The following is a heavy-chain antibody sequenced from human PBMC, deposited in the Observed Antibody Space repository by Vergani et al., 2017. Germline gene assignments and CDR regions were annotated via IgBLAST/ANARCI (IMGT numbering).Heavy chain of an antibody. CDR2: IYSGGST. J-gene: IGHJ6*04. CDR3: AREITSARGMDV. Sequence: EVQLVESGGGLVQPGGSLRLSCAASGFTVSSNYMSWVRQAPGKGLEWVSIIYSGGSTYYADSVKGRFTISRDNSKNTLYLQMNSLRAEDTAVYYCAREITSARGMDVWGKGTTVTVSS. D-gene: IGHD1-1*01. V-gene: IGHV3-66*02. CDR1: GFTVSSNY.